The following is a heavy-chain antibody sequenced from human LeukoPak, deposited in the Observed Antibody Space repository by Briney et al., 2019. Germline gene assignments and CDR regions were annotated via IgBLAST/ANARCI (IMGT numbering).Heavy chain of an antibody. CDR1: GGSFSSGGST. CDR2: IHSSGST. Sequence: SSEPCSLPCLFPGGSFSSGGSTWSWFPHPPGKGLEWMGNIHSSGSTYYNPSLKSRVTISVDTSKNQFSLKLSSVTAADTAVYYCARGGTSSAAADPPYYYYYYMDVWGQGTTVTVSS. D-gene: IGHD6-13*01. CDR3: ARGGTSSAAADPPYYYYYYMDV. V-gene: IGHV4-31*03. J-gene: IGHJ6*03.